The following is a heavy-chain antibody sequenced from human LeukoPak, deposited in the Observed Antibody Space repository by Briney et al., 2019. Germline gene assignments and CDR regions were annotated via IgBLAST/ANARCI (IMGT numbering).Heavy chain of an antibody. CDR3: TKGTGSSDSYFDY. Sequence: PGGSLRLSCAASGFPFSNSAMRWVRQAPGMGLEWVSSIMTTGTDTYYADSVKGRFTISRDNSKNTLYPQMNSLRAEDTAIYYCTKGTGSSDSYFDYWGQGALVTVSS. D-gene: IGHD1-26*01. J-gene: IGHJ4*02. CDR2: IMTTGTDT. CDR1: GFPFSNSA. V-gene: IGHV3-23*01.